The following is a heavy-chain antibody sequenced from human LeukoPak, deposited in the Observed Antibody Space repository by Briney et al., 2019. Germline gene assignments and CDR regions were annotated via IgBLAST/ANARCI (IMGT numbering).Heavy chain of an antibody. CDR2: INPSGGST. Sequence: GASVKVSCKASGYTFTSYYMHWVRQAPGQGLEWMGIINPSGGSTSYAQKFQGRVTMTRDTSISTAYMELSRLRSDDTAVYYCARGLGNPGGRYYYYYYMDVWGKGTTVTVSS. CDR1: GYTFTSYY. J-gene: IGHJ6*03. V-gene: IGHV1-46*01. CDR3: ARGLGNPGGRYYYYYYMDV. D-gene: IGHD4-23*01.